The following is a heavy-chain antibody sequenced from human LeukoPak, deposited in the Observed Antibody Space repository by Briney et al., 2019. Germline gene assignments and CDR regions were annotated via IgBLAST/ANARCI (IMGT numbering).Heavy chain of an antibody. CDR1: GGSISSGNFY. V-gene: IGHV4-39*01. CDR3: ARHALTTVTDGFDY. Sequence: SETLSLTCTVSGGSISSGNFYWGWIRQPPGKGLEWIGSLYYSGSTYYKLSLKSRVTISVDTSKNQFSLKLGSVTAAETAVYYCARHALTTVTDGFDYWGQGTLVTVSS. D-gene: IGHD4-17*01. CDR2: LYYSGST. J-gene: IGHJ4*02.